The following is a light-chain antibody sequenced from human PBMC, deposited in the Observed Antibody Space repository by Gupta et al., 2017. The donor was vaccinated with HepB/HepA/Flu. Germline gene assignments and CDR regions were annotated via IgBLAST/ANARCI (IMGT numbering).Light chain of an antibody. V-gene: IGLV3-21*04. CDR3: QVWDSSDDSAV. CDR2: NDR. Sequence: SSVLTQPPSVSVAPGKTASITCGGNNIGTKGVHWYQQMPGQAPVMVIYNDRDRPSGIPERFSGSNYGSTATLTISRVEAGDEAEYYCQVWDSSDDSAVFGGGTKLTVL. CDR1: NIGTKG. J-gene: IGLJ2*01.